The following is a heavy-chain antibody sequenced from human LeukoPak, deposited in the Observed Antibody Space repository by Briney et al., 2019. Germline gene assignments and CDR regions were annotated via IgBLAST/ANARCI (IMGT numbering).Heavy chain of an antibody. CDR3: AKSPDYGGNFACFDY. Sequence: GGFLRLSCAASGFTFSSYAMSWVRQAPGKGLEWVSAISGSGGSTYYADSVKGRFTISRDNSKNTLYLQMNSLRAEDAAVYYCAKSPDYGGNFACFDYWGQGTLVTVSS. CDR1: GFTFSSYA. D-gene: IGHD4-23*01. CDR2: ISGSGGST. V-gene: IGHV3-23*01. J-gene: IGHJ4*02.